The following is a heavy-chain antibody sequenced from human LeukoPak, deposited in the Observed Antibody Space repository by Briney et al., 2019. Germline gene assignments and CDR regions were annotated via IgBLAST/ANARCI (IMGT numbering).Heavy chain of an antibody. J-gene: IGHJ4*02. CDR3: ARPHIGGSNLPAFDA. V-gene: IGHV4-39*01. CDR2: IYYSGST. CDR1: GASISSSNYY. Sequence: SETLSLTCTVSGASISSSNYYWGWIRQPPGKGLEWIASIYYSGSTSYNPSLKSRVTISVDTSKNQFSLKVSSVTAADTAVYYWARPHIGGSNLPAFDAGGKGPLVPVSS. D-gene: IGHD1-26*01.